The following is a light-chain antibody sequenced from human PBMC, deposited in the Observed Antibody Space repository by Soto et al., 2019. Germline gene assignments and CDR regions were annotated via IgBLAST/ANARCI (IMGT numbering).Light chain of an antibody. Sequence: QSVLTQPPSASGTPGQRVTIYCTGTSSDVGGYNFVSWYQQHPGKAPKLIIYEVSKRPSGVPDRFFGFKSGNRASLTVAGLQAEDEADYYCSSHAGSSNFVVFGGGTKLTVL. J-gene: IGLJ2*01. CDR2: EVS. V-gene: IGLV2-8*01. CDR1: SSDVGGYNF. CDR3: SSHAGSSNFVV.